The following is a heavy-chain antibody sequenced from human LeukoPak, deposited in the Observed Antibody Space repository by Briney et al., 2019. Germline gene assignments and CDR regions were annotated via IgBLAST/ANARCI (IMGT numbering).Heavy chain of an antibody. Sequence: PSETLSLTCTVSGGSITNYFWSWIRQPPGKGLEWVGFIYYNGSTNYNPSLESRVTISVDTSKSQFSLKLSSVTAADTAVYYCARHIRWYLFDYWGQGTLVTVSS. CDR2: IYYNGST. V-gene: IGHV4-59*08. D-gene: IGHD2-15*01. CDR1: GGSITNYF. CDR3: ARHIRWYLFDY. J-gene: IGHJ4*02.